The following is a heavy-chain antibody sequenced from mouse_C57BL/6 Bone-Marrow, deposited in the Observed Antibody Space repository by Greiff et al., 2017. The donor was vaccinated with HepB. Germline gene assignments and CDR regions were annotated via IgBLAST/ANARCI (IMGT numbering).Heavy chain of an antibody. CDR1: GYTFTSYW. D-gene: IGHD2-1*01. CDR2: IDPSDSYT. CDR3: AREGGCYGNYEFDY. Sequence: QVQLQQPGVELVMPGASVKLSCKASGYTFTSYWMHWVKQRPGQGLEWIGEIDPSDSYTNYNQKFKGKSTLTVDKSSSTAYMQLSSLTSEDSAVYYCAREGGCYGNYEFDYWGQGTTLTVSS. J-gene: IGHJ2*01. V-gene: IGHV1-69*01.